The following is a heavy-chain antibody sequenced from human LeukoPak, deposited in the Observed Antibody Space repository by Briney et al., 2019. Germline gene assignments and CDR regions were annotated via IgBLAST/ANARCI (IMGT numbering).Heavy chain of an antibody. D-gene: IGHD3-3*01. CDR3: AREEGYDFWSGYFQGDDYFDY. CDR1: GFTFSSYS. CDR2: ISSSSSYI. V-gene: IGHV3-21*01. J-gene: IGHJ4*02. Sequence: GGSLRLSCAASGFTFSSYSMNWVRQAPGKGLEWVSSISSSSSYIYYADSVKGRFTISRDNAKNSLYLQMNSLRAEDTAVYYCAREEGYDFWSGYFQGDDYFDYWGQGTLVTVSS.